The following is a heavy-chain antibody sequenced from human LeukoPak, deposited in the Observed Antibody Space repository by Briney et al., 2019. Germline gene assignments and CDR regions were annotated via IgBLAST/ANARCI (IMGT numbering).Heavy chain of an antibody. CDR3: ARVKGYGDDDY. V-gene: IGHV3-21*01. Sequence: GGSLRLSCAASGFTFSSYSMNWVRQAPGKGLEGVSSISSSSSYIYYADSVKGRFTISRDNAKNSLYLQMNSLRAEDTAVYYCARVKGYGDDDYWGQGTLVTVSS. CDR2: ISSSSSYI. J-gene: IGHJ4*02. D-gene: IGHD4-17*01. CDR1: GFTFSSYS.